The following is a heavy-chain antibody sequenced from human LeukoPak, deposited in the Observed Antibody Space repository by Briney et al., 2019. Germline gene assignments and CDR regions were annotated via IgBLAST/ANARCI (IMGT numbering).Heavy chain of an antibody. Sequence: SETLSLTCTVSGGSVSSSSYYWGWIRQPPGKGLEWIGSIYYSGSTYYNPSLKSRVTISVDTSKNQFSLKLSSVTAADTAAYYCARRGGIIRGVASYYYMDVWGKGTTVTISS. V-gene: IGHV4-39*01. CDR2: IYYSGST. J-gene: IGHJ6*03. D-gene: IGHD3-10*01. CDR1: GGSVSSSSYY. CDR3: ARRGGIIRGVASYYYMDV.